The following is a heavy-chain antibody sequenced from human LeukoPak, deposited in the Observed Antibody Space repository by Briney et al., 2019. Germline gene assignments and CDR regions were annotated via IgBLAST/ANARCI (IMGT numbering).Heavy chain of an antibody. J-gene: IGHJ4*02. D-gene: IGHD1-26*01. CDR3: AKDLIRYSGSYSFDY. CDR1: GGSISSGDYY. CDR2: IYYSGST. V-gene: IGHV4-30-4*08. Sequence: SETLSLTFTVSGGSISSGDYYWSWIRQPPGKGLEWMGYIYYSGSTYYNPSLKSRVTISVDTSKNQFSLKLSSVTAADTAVYYCAKDLIRYSGSYSFDYWGQGTLVTVSS.